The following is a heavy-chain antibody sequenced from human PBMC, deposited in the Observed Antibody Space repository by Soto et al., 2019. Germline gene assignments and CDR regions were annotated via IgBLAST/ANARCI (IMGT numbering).Heavy chain of an antibody. J-gene: IGHJ4*02. CDR1: GYTFSSYD. CDR3: ARAIRDQLLSDN. V-gene: IGHV1-8*01. CDR2: MNPNSGNT. Sequence: QVQLVQSGAEVKKPGASVKVSCKASGYTFSSYDINWVRQATGQGLEWMGWMNPNSGNTGYAQKFQGRVTMTRDTYITTAYMELSSLRSEDTAVYFCARAIRDQLLSDNWGQGTLVTVSS. D-gene: IGHD2-2*01.